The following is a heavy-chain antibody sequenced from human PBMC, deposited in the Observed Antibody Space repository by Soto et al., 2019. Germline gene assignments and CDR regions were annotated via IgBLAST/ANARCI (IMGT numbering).Heavy chain of an antibody. Sequence: GGPLRLSCTASGFTFGDYAMSWFRQAPGKGLEWVGFIRSKAYGGTTEYAASVKGRFTISRDDSKSIAYLQMNSLKTEDTAVYYCSTNYYDSSGYDNWFDPWGQGTLVTVSS. CDR2: IRSKAYGGTT. CDR3: STNYYDSSGYDNWFDP. V-gene: IGHV3-49*03. D-gene: IGHD3-22*01. CDR1: GFTFGDYA. J-gene: IGHJ5*02.